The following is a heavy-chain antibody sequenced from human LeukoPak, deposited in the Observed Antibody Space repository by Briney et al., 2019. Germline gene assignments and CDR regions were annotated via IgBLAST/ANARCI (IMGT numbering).Heavy chain of an antibody. V-gene: IGHV4-59*08. CDR1: GGSISTYY. D-gene: IGHD3-16*01. CDR3: ASRVTGRGTYYFDY. CDR2: IYYNGST. Sequence: PSETLSLTCTVSGGSISTYYWTWIRQPPGKGLEWIGHIYYNGSTNHNPALKSRVTLSLDTSKNQFSVKLNSVTAADTAVYYCASRVTGRGTYYFDYWGRGTMVTVSS. J-gene: IGHJ4*02.